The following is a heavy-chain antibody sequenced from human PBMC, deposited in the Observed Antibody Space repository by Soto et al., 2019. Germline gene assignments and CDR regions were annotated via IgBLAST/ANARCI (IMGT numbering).Heavy chain of an antibody. Sequence: GASVKVSCKASGFTFTDYPMHWVRQAPGQGLEWMGIINPSGGSTSYAQKFQGRVTMTRDTSTSTVYMELSSLRSEDTAVYYCARFRDYYGSGSYSAFDIWGQGTMVTVSS. J-gene: IGHJ3*02. CDR2: INPSGGST. V-gene: IGHV1-46*03. CDR3: ARFRDYYGSGSYSAFDI. CDR1: GFTFTDYP. D-gene: IGHD3-10*01.